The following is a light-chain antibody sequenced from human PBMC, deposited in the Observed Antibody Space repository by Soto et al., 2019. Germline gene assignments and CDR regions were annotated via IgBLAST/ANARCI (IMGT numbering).Light chain of an antibody. CDR3: QQYNSWTTIT. CDR2: GAS. J-gene: IGKJ5*01. V-gene: IGKV3-15*01. CDR1: QSISST. Sequence: EIVMTQSPATLSVSPGERATLSCRASQSISSTLGWYQQRPGQAPRLLIYGASTRATVVPARFSGSGAGTEFTLAISSRQSEDSAVYYCQQYNSWTTITFGQGARLEIK.